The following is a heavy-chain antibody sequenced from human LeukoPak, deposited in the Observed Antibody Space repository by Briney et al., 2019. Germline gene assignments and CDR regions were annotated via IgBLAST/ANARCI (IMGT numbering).Heavy chain of an antibody. D-gene: IGHD3-22*01. J-gene: IGHJ1*01. Sequence: RGSLRLSCAASGFTFSTYWMHWVRQAPGKGLVWVSRIRSDGSTNYADSVKGRFNISRDNANNTLSLQMNSLRPEDTGVYYCARAPSEIGGYYPEYFRHWGQGTLVTVST. CDR2: IRSDGST. CDR3: ARAPSEIGGYYPEYFRH. V-gene: IGHV3-74*01. CDR1: GFTFSTYW.